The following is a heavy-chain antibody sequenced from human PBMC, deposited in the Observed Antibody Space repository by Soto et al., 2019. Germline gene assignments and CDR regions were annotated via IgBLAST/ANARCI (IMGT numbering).Heavy chain of an antibody. CDR3: ARSLSALFSLGDFNY. Sequence: EVHLLESGGGLVQPGGSLRLSCAASGFTFSRNALNWVRQAPGKGLEWVAEISGSGTSTYYAPSVKGRFIISSDSSKNTFYLRMNSLRAEDTAMYYCARSLSALFSLGDFNYWGQGALVTVSS. V-gene: IGHV3-23*01. CDR2: ISGSGTST. CDR1: GFTFSRNA. D-gene: IGHD3-10*01. J-gene: IGHJ4*02.